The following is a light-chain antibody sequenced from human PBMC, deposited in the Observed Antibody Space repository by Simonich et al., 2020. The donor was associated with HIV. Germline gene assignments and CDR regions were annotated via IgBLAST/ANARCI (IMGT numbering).Light chain of an antibody. CDR1: QSVLYSSNNKNY. Sequence: IVMTQSPDSLAVSLGERATINCKSSQSVLYSSNNKNYLAWYQQKPGQPPKLLIYWASTRESGVPDRFRGSGSGSDFTLTISSLQAEDVAVYYCQQYYSTPTWTFGQGTKVEIK. CDR2: WAS. CDR3: QQYYSTPTWT. V-gene: IGKV4-1*01. J-gene: IGKJ1*01.